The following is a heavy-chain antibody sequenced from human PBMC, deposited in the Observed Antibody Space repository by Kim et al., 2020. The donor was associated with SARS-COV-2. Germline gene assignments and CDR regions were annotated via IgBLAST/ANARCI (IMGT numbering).Heavy chain of an antibody. J-gene: IGHJ4*02. CDR2: IKHDGSVE. Sequence: GGSLRLSCAASGFTFSHYWMSWFRQAPGKGLEWVANIKHDGSVENSVDSVQGRFTISRDNAKGSLYLQMNRLRVDDSAIYYCARDQVGGGFDYWGQGILV. CDR3: ARDQVGGGFDY. CDR1: GFTFSHYW. D-gene: IGHD6-19*01. V-gene: IGHV3-7*03.